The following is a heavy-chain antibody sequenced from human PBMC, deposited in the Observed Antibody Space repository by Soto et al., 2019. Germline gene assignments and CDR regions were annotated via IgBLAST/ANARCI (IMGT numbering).Heavy chain of an antibody. J-gene: IGHJ4*02. V-gene: IGHV3-23*01. Sequence: EVQLLESGGGLVQPGGSLRLSCVASGFTFSSYAMSWVRQAPGKGLEWVSAISGSGGSTYYADSVKGRFTISRDNSKNTLYLQMNSLRAEDTAVYYCAKGIVLMVYAISPFDYWGQGTLVTVSS. CDR1: GFTFSSYA. CDR2: ISGSGGST. CDR3: AKGIVLMVYAISPFDY. D-gene: IGHD2-8*01.